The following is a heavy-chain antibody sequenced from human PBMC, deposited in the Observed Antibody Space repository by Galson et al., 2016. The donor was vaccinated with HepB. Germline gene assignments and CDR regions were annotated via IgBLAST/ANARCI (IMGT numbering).Heavy chain of an antibody. V-gene: IGHV4-39*07. Sequence: SETLSLTCTVSGGSISSSSYYWGWIRQPPGKGLEWIGSIYYSGSTYYNPSLKSRVTISVDTSKNQFSLKLSSVTAADTAVYYCARVGGGYYDSSGLDYWGQGTLVTVSS. D-gene: IGHD3-22*01. J-gene: IGHJ4*02. CDR2: IYYSGST. CDR3: ARVGGGYYDSSGLDY. CDR1: GGSISSSSYY.